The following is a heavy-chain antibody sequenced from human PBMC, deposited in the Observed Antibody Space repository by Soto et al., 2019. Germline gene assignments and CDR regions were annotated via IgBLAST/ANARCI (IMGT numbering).Heavy chain of an antibody. CDR2: IIPIFGTA. D-gene: IGHD2-8*02. Sequence: QVQLVQSGAEVKKPGSSVKVSCKASGGTFSSYAINWVRQAPGQGLEWMGGIIPIFGTANYAQKFQGRVTITADESTSTAYMELSSLRSEDTAGYYCARSYWPPRDGYNEKKTYNWFDPWGQGTLVTVSS. CDR3: ARSYWPPRDGYNEKKTYNWFDP. V-gene: IGHV1-69*01. CDR1: GGTFSSYA. J-gene: IGHJ5*02.